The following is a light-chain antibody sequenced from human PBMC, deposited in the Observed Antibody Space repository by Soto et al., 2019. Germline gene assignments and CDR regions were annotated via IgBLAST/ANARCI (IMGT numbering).Light chain of an antibody. CDR2: GAS. V-gene: IGKV3-15*01. J-gene: IGKJ3*01. Sequence: EIVMTQSPATLSVSPGERATLSCRASQSVSSNLVWYQQKPGQAPSLLIYGASTRATGIPARFSGSGSGTEFTLTISSLQSEDFAVYYCQQYNNCPTFGPGTKVDIK. CDR3: QQYNNCPT. CDR1: QSVSSN.